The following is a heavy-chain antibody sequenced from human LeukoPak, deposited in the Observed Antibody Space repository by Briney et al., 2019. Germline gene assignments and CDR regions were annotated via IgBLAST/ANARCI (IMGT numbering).Heavy chain of an antibody. D-gene: IGHD6-6*01. V-gene: IGHV3-23*01. CDR3: AKEAYSSSSPFDY. J-gene: IGHJ4*02. CDR2: ISGFSDST. Sequence: PGGSLRLSCAASGFTFSSYVMSWVRHTPGKGLEWVSAISGFSDSTYYADSVKGRSTISRDNSKNTLYLQMNSLRAEDTAVYYCAKEAYSSSSPFDYWGQGTLVTVSS. CDR1: GFTFSSYV.